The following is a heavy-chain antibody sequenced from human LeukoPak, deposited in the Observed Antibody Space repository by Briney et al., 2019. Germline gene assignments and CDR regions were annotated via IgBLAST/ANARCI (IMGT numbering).Heavy chain of an antibody. CDR2: INPSGGTT. D-gene: IGHD3-10*01. CDR1: GYTFTSYY. Sequence: ASVKVSCKASGYTFTSYYMHWARQAPGQGLEWMGIINPSGGTTSYAQKFQGRVTMTRDTSTSTVYMELSSLRSEDTAVYYCARDRGYGSGNYDALDIWGQGTMVTVSS. V-gene: IGHV1-46*01. CDR3: ARDRGYGSGNYDALDI. J-gene: IGHJ3*02.